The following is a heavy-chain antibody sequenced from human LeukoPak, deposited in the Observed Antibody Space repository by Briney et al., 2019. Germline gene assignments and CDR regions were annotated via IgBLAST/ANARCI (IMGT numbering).Heavy chain of an antibody. D-gene: IGHD4-17*01. Sequence: AGGSLRFSCAASGFTFSSYAMSWVRQAPGKGLEWVSAISGSGGSTYYADSVKGRFTISRDNSKNTLYLQMNSLRAEDTAVYYCAKDGYYGDYLFDYWGQGTLVTVSS. CDR3: AKDGYYGDYLFDY. V-gene: IGHV3-23*01. CDR2: ISGSGGST. J-gene: IGHJ4*02. CDR1: GFTFSSYA.